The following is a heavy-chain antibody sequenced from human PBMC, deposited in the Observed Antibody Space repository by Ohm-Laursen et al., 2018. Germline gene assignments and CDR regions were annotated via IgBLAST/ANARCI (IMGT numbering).Heavy chain of an antibody. CDR3: ATRTGGYDD. CDR1: GYTFTGYY. Sequence: GATVKISCKASGYTFTGYYMHWVRQAPGQGLEWMEWINPNSGGTNYAQKFQGRVTMTRDTSISTAYMELSRLRSDDTAVYYCATRTGGYDDWGQGTLVTVSS. CDR2: INPNSGGT. J-gene: IGHJ4*02. D-gene: IGHD5-12*01. V-gene: IGHV1-2*02.